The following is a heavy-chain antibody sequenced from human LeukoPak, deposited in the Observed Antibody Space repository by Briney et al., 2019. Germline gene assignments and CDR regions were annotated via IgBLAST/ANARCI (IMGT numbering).Heavy chain of an antibody. CDR1: GGPISNYY. CDR3: ARESRVLIGDGYYLDS. J-gene: IGHJ4*02. Sequence: SETLSLTCTVSGGPISNYYWSWIRQPAGKGLEWIGRLYTGRSTDYNPSLKSRVTMSVDTSNNQFSLKLTSVTAADTAIYYCARESRVLIGDGYYLDSWGPGTLVTVSS. CDR2: LYTGRST. D-gene: IGHD7-27*01. V-gene: IGHV4-4*07.